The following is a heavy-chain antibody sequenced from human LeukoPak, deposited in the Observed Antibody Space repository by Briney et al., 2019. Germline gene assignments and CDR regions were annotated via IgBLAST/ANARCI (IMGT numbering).Heavy chain of an antibody. V-gene: IGHV3-21*01. J-gene: IGHJ3*02. D-gene: IGHD3-3*01. CDR1: GFTFSSYS. Sequence: GGSLRLSCAASGFTFSSYSMNWVHQAPGKGLEWVSSISSSSSYIYYADSVKGRFTISRDNAKNSLYLQMNSLRAEDTAVYYCARDSFTYYDFWSGPSLAHYDAFDIWGQGTMVTVSS. CDR3: ARDSFTYYDFWSGPSLAHYDAFDI. CDR2: ISSSSSYI.